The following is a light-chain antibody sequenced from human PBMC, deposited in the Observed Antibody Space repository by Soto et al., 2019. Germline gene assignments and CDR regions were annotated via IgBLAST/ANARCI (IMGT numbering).Light chain of an antibody. V-gene: IGLV2-8*01. CDR2: EVT. CDR1: SSDVGDYNY. CDR3: SSHGGANNFYV. Sequence: QSALTQPASVSGSPGQSITISCTGTSSDVGDYNYVSWYQQHPGKVPKLMIYEVTKRPSGVPDRFSASKSGNTASLTVSGLQAEDEADYYCSSHGGANNFYVFGTGTKLTVL. J-gene: IGLJ1*01.